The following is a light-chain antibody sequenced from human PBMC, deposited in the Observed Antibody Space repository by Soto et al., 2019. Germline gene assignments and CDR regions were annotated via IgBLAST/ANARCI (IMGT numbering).Light chain of an antibody. Sequence: SVLTQPASVSGSPGQSITIPCTGTSSDIGAYNYVSWYQQDPGKAPKLLIFDVSNRPSGVSNRFSGSKSGNTASLTISGLQTDDETDYFCSSYTSTNTVVFGGGTKVTVL. J-gene: IGLJ2*01. CDR3: SSYTSTNTVV. CDR1: SSDIGAYNY. V-gene: IGLV2-14*01. CDR2: DVS.